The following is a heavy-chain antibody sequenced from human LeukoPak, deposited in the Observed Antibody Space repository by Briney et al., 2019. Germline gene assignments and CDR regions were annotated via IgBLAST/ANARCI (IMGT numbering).Heavy chain of an antibody. D-gene: IGHD3-10*01. CDR1: GYTFTSYY. CDR3: ARGNCYDNKGYSPELRY. CDR2: INPSGGST. V-gene: IGHV1-46*01. Sequence: GASVKVSCKASGYTFTSYYMHWVRQAPGQGLEWMGIINPSGGSTSYAQKFQGRVTMTRDTSIGTAYMELSRLTSDDAAVYYCARGNCYDNKGYSPELRYWGQGTLVTVSS. J-gene: IGHJ4*02.